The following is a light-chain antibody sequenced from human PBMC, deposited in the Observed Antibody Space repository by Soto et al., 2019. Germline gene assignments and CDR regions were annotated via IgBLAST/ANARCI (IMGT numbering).Light chain of an antibody. CDR2: WAS. J-gene: IGKJ2*01. Sequence: DIVMTQSPDSLAVSLGERATINCKSSQSLLYTSNYKNYLAWYQQKPGQPPKLLIYWASTRESGVPDRFSGSGSGTDFTLTISTLQAEDVAVYYCQQYYITPYTFGQGTNLEIK. CDR3: QQYYITPYT. CDR1: QSLLYTSNYKNY. V-gene: IGKV4-1*01.